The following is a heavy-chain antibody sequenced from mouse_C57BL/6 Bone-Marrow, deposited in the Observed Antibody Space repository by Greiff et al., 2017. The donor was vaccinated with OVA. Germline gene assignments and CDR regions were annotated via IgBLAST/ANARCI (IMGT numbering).Heavy chain of an antibody. D-gene: IGHD2-2*01. V-gene: IGHV5-9-1*02. CDR2: ISSGGDYI. J-gene: IGHJ1*03. Sequence: EVKLVESGEGLVKPGGSLKLSCAASGFTFSSYAMSWVRQTPEKRLEWVAYISSGGDYIYYADTVKGRFTISRDNARNTLYLQMSSLKSEDTAMYYCTRGLYGYDGDWYFDVWGTGTTVTVSS. CDR1: GFTFSSYA. CDR3: TRGLYGYDGDWYFDV.